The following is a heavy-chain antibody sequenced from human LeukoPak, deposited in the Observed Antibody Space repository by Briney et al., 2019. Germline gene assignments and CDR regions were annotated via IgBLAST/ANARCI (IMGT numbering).Heavy chain of an antibody. CDR1: GFTFSTSS. D-gene: IGHD1-1*01. CDR3: AKGDRERASGGTGFDS. V-gene: IGHV3-21*04. CDR2: ISSSTTYI. J-gene: IGHJ4*02. Sequence: PGGSLRLSCAASGFTFSTSSMNCVRHAPGKGLEWVSYISSSTTYIYYAASVKGRFTISRDNAKNSLYLQMNSLRLDDTAIYYCAKGDRERASGGTGFDSWGQGTLVTVSS.